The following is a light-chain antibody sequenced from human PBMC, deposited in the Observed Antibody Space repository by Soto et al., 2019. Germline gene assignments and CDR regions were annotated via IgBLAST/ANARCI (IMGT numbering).Light chain of an antibody. J-gene: IGLJ1*01. CDR2: DVS. Sequence: QSALTQPASVSGSPGQSITISCTGTSSDVDGYNSVSWYQQRPGKAPKLMIYDVSNRPSGVSNRFSGSKSGNTASLTISGLQPEDEADYYCSSYTSSSTLFGTGTKVTVL. CDR3: SSYTSSSTL. CDR1: SSDVDGYNS. V-gene: IGLV2-14*01.